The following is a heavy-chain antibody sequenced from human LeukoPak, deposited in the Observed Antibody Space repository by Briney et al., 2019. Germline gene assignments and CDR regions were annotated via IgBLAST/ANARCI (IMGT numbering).Heavy chain of an antibody. CDR3: TRVADGSSSLYFDY. CDR1: GFTFSSYW. V-gene: IGHV3-74*01. D-gene: IGHD6-6*01. J-gene: IGHJ4*02. Sequence: GGSLRLSCAASGFTFSSYWMHWVRQAPGKGLVWVSRINSDGSSTSYADSVKGRFTISRDNAKNTLYLQMNSLRAEDTAVYYCTRVADGSSSLYFDYWGQGTLATVSS. CDR2: INSDGSST.